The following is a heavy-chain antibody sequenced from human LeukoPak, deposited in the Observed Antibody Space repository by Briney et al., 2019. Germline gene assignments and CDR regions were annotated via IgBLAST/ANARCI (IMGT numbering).Heavy chain of an antibody. Sequence: SETLSLTCTVSGGSISSYYWSWIRQPPGKGLEWIGYIYYSGSTNYNPSRKSRVTISVDTSKNQFSLKLSSVTAADTAVYYCASMGYYDFWSGYYFFDYWGQGTLVTVSS. CDR1: GGSISSYY. CDR3: ASMGYYDFWSGYYFFDY. V-gene: IGHV4-59*12. J-gene: IGHJ4*02. D-gene: IGHD3-3*01. CDR2: IYYSGST.